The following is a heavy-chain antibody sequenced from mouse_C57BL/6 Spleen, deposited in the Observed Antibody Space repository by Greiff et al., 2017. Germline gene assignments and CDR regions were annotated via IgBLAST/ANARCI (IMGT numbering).Heavy chain of an antibody. CDR3: ARGLWYYYAMDY. J-gene: IGHJ4*01. CDR1: GFTFSDYY. D-gene: IGHD1-1*02. Sequence: DVQLQESEGGLVQPGSSMKLSCTASGFTFSDYYMAWVRQVPEKGLEWVANINYDGSSTYYLDSLKSRFIISRDNAKNILYLQMSRLKSEDTATYYCARGLWYYYAMDYWGQGTSVTVSS. CDR2: INYDGSST. V-gene: IGHV5-16*01.